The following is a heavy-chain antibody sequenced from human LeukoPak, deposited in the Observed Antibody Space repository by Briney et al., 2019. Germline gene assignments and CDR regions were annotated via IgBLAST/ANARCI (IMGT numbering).Heavy chain of an antibody. CDR3: ARDQRVAYSSSWYGGAFDI. CDR2: IWYDGSNK. Sequence: GGSLRLSCAASGFTFSSYGMHWVRQAPGKGLEWVAVIWYDGSNKYYADSVKGRFTISRDNSKNTLYLQMNSQRAEDTAVYYCARDQRVAYSSSWYGGAFDIWGQGTMVTVSS. J-gene: IGHJ3*02. CDR1: GFTFSSYG. D-gene: IGHD6-13*01. V-gene: IGHV3-33*01.